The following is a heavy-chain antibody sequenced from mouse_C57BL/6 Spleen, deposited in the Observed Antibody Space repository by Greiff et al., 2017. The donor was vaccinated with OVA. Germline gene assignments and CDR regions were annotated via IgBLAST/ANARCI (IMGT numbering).Heavy chain of an antibody. CDR3: ASSPANWFDY. D-gene: IGHD4-1*01. V-gene: IGHV1-54*01. CDR2: INPGSGGT. J-gene: IGHJ2*01. CDR1: GYAFTNYL. Sequence: VQLQQSGAELVRPGTSVKVSCKASGYAFTNYLIEWVKQRPGQGLEWIGVINPGSGGTNYNEKFKGKATLTADKSSSTAYMQLSSLTCVDSAVYFCASSPANWFDYWGQGTTLTVSS.